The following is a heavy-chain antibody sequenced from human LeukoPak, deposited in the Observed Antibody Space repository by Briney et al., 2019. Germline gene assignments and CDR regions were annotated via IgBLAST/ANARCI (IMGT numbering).Heavy chain of an antibody. CDR2: ISYDGSNK. V-gene: IGHV3-30-3*01. J-gene: IGHJ6*02. CDR3: ARRPLRLGELSLTYYYGMDV. Sequence: PGGSLRLSCAASGFTFSSYAMHWVRQAPGEGLEWVAVISYDGSNKYYADSVKGRFTISRDNSKNTLYLQMNSLRAEDTAVYYCARRPLRLGELSLTYYYGMDVWGQGTTVTVSS. D-gene: IGHD3-16*02. CDR1: GFTFSSYA.